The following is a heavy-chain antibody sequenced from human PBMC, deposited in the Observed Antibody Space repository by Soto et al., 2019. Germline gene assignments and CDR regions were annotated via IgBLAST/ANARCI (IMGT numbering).Heavy chain of an antibody. J-gene: IGHJ4*02. CDR3: ARGIFGSGTANDY. CDR1: GFSFSGSW. D-gene: IGHD3-10*01. V-gene: IGHV3-74*01. CDR2: INGDGSGT. Sequence: EVQLVESGGGLVQPGGSLRLSCAASGFSFSGSWMHWVRQAPGKGLVWVSRINGDGSGTSYADFVKGRFTISRDDAKNTLLLQMNGLRAEVTAVYYCARGIFGSGTANDYWGQGTLVTVSS.